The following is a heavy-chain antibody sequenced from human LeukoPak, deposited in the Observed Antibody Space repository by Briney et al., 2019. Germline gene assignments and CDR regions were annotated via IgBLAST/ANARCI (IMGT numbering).Heavy chain of an antibody. CDR3: ARVWRYYYDSSGYSSRFDY. CDR2: INPNSGGT. Sequence: ASVKVSCKASGYTFTGYYMHWVRQAPGQGLEWMGWINPNSGGTNYAQKFQGRVTMTRDTSISTAYMELRSLRSDDTAVYYCARVWRYYYDSSGYSSRFDYWGQGTLVTVSS. J-gene: IGHJ4*02. V-gene: IGHV1-2*02. CDR1: GYTFTGYY. D-gene: IGHD3-22*01.